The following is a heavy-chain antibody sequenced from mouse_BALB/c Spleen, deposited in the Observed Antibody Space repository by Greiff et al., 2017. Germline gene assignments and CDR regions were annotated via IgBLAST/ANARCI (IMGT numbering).Heavy chain of an antibody. CDR1: GFTFSSHA. Sequence: VMPVESGGGLVKPGGSLKLPCAASGFTFSSHAMSWVRQTPEKRLEWVASISSGGSTYYPDSVKGRSTISRDNARNILYLQMSSLRSEDTAMYYCAGGLTGGRSWAYWGQGTLVTVSA. CDR2: ISSGGST. CDR3: AGGLTGGRSWAY. V-gene: IGHV5-6-5*01. J-gene: IGHJ3*01. D-gene: IGHD1-1*01.